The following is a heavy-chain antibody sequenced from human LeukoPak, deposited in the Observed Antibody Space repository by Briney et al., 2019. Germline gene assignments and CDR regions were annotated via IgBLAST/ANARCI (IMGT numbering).Heavy chain of an antibody. D-gene: IGHD4-11*01. CDR3: ARDRDSNYVPYYYYYMDV. CDR1: GFTFSSYA. V-gene: IGHV3-30-3*01. Sequence: PGGSLRLSCAASGFTFSSYAMHWVHQAPGKGLEWVAVISYDGSNKYYADSVKGRFTISRDNSKNTLYLQMNSLRAEDTAVYYCARDRDSNYVPYYYYYMDVWGKGTTVTVSS. CDR2: ISYDGSNK. J-gene: IGHJ6*03.